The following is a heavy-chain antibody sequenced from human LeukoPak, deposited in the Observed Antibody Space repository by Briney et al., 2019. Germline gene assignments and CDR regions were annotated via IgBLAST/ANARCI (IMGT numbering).Heavy chain of an antibody. Sequence: AGGSLRLSCAASGFTFSSYGMHWVRQAPGKGLEWVAFIRYDGSNKYYADSVKGRFTISRDNSKNTLYLQMNSLRAEDTAVYYCAKDPTYYYGSGSYGIDYWGQGTLVTVSS. CDR3: AKDPTYYYGSGSYGIDY. V-gene: IGHV3-30*02. CDR1: GFTFSSYG. CDR2: IRYDGSNK. J-gene: IGHJ4*02. D-gene: IGHD3-10*01.